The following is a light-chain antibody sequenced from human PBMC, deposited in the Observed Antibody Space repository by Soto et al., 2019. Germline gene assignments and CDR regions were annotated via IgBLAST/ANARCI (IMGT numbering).Light chain of an antibody. CDR1: QGLVHSDGNTY. V-gene: IGKV2-24*01. J-gene: IGKJ1*01. Sequence: DLVMTQTPLSSPVALGQPASISCRSSQGLVHSDGNTYLSWLQQRPGQPPRLLIYTISNRFSGVRDRFSGSGAGTDFTLRISRVEAEDVGVYYCMQATQFPWTFGQGTKVEIK. CDR2: TIS. CDR3: MQATQFPWT.